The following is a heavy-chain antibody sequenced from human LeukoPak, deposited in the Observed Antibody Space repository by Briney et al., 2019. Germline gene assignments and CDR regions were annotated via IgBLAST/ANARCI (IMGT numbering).Heavy chain of an antibody. CDR2: ISGSGGST. CDR3: AKGVKVGGAH. CDR1: GFTFSNYA. D-gene: IGHD1-26*01. J-gene: IGHJ4*02. Sequence: GGSLRLSCAASGFTFSNYAMSWVRQAPGKGLEWVSTISGSGGSTYYADSVKGRFTISRDKSKNTAYLQMNSLRVEDTAVYYCAKGVKVGGAHWGQGTPVIVSS. V-gene: IGHV3-23*01.